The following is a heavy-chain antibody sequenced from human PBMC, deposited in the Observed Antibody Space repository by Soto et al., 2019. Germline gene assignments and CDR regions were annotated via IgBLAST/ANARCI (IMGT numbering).Heavy chain of an antibody. CDR2: IYYSGST. CDR1: GGSVSSGSYY. Sequence: SETLSLTCTVSGGSVSSGSYYWSWIRQPPGKGLEWIGYIYYSGSTNYNPSLKSRVTISVDTSKNQFSLKLSSVTAADTAVYYCARGRYEVVITTYYYYYMDVWGKGTTVTVSS. V-gene: IGHV4-61*01. D-gene: IGHD3-22*01. CDR3: ARGRYEVVITTYYYYYMDV. J-gene: IGHJ6*03.